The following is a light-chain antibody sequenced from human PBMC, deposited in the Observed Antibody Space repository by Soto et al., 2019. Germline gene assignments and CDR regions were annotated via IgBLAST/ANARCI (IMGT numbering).Light chain of an antibody. J-gene: IGLJ3*02. CDR1: SSNIGAGYN. CDR2: GNS. V-gene: IGLV1-40*01. Sequence: QAVVTQPPSVSGAPGQRVTISFTGSSSNIGAGYNVHWYQQLPGTAPKLLIYGNSNRPSVGPDRFSGSKSGTSASLAITGLQAEDEADYYCQSYDSSLSGWVFGGGTKVTVL. CDR3: QSYDSSLSGWV.